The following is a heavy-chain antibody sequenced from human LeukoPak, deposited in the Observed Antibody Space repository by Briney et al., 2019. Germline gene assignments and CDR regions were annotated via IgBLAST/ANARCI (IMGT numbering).Heavy chain of an antibody. CDR2: IWYDGSNK. V-gene: IGHV3-30*02. D-gene: IGHD3-22*01. Sequence: GGSLRLSCAASGFTFNRYAMHWVSQAPGKGLEWVAFIWYDGSNKYYADSVKGRFTVSRDNSKNTLYLQMNSLRAEDTAVYYCAKDERGYYDSSGFFGAIDYWGQGSLVSVSS. CDR1: GFTFNRYA. CDR3: AKDERGYYDSSGFFGAIDY. J-gene: IGHJ4*02.